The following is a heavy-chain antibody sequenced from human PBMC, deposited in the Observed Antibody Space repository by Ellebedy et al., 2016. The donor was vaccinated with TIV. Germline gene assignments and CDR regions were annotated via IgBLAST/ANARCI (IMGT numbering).Heavy chain of an antibody. D-gene: IGHD4-17*01. CDR1: GFTLNNYW. J-gene: IGHJ2*01. CDR2: INEDGTKK. Sequence: GGSLRLSCTASGFTLNNYWMTWVRQAPRKGLEWVANINEDGTKKHYVDSVRGRFTISRDYAGNSLYLQMKGLGAEDTAVYYCARAIYGASNLWGRGTLVTVSS. CDR3: ARAIYGASNL. V-gene: IGHV3-7*01.